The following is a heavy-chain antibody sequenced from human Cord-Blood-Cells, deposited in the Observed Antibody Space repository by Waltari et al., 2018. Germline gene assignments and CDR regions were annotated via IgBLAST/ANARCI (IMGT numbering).Heavy chain of an antibody. J-gene: IGHJ3*02. V-gene: IGHV3-30-3*01. Sequence: QVQLVESGGGVVQPGRSLRLSCAASGFTFSSYAMHWVRQAPGKGLELVAVISYDGSNKYYADSVKGRFTISRDNSKNTLYLQMNSLRAEDTAVYYCARVLLTDDAFDIWGQGTMVTVSS. CDR3: ARVLLTDDAFDI. CDR2: ISYDGSNK. D-gene: IGHD7-27*01. CDR1: GFTFSSYA.